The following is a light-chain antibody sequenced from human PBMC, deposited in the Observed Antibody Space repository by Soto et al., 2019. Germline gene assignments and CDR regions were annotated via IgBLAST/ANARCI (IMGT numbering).Light chain of an antibody. J-gene: IGKJ1*01. CDR1: QSLSNTN. Sequence: IVLTQFPGTLSLSPGERATLSCRASQSLSNTNVVWYQQKPGQAPRLLIYGASHRATGIPDRFSGTGSGTDFTLTISRLEPEDLAVYYCQHYGRSPGTFGQGTKVDIK. CDR3: QHYGRSPGT. CDR2: GAS. V-gene: IGKV3-20*01.